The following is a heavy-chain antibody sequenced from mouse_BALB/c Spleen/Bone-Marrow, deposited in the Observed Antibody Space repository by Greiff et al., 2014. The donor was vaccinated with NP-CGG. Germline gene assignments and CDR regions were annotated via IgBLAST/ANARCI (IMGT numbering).Heavy chain of an antibody. V-gene: IGHV14-3*02. CDR1: GFNIKDTY. J-gene: IGHJ3*01. CDR3: ARGGNYGWFAY. CDR2: IDPANGDI. D-gene: IGHD2-1*01. Sequence: EVHLVESGAELVKPGASVKLSCTASGFNIKDTYMHWVKQRPEQGPEWIGRIDPANGDIIYDPKFQGKATITADTSSNTAYLQLSSLTSEDTAVYYCARGGNYGWFAYWGQGTLVTVSA.